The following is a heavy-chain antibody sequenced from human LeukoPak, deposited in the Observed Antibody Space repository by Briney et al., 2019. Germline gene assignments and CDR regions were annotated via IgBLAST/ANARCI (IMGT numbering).Heavy chain of an antibody. V-gene: IGHV4-34*01. CDR1: GGSISSYY. CDR3: ARRRRIVGATPGAFDI. J-gene: IGHJ3*02. Sequence: SETLSLTCTVSGGSISSYYWSWIRQPPGKGLEWIGEINHSGSTNYNPSLKSRVTISVDTSKNQFSLKLSSVTAADTAVYYCARRRRIVGATPGAFDIWGQGTMVTVSS. CDR2: INHSGST. D-gene: IGHD1-26*01.